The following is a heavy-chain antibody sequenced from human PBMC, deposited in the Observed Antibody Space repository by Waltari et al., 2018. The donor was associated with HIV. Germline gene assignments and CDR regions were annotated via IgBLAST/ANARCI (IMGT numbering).Heavy chain of an antibody. D-gene: IGHD3-22*01. CDR3: ARALYDSSGYTDY. V-gene: IGHV1-69*01. CDR1: GGTFSVYA. CDR2: IIPIFGTA. J-gene: IGHJ4*02. Sequence: QVQLVQSGAEVKKPGSSVKVSCKASGGTFSVYAIRRGRQAPGQGLEWMGGIIPIFGTANYAQKFQGRVTITADESTSTAYMELSSLRSEDTAVYYCARALYDSSGYTDYWGQGTLVTVSS.